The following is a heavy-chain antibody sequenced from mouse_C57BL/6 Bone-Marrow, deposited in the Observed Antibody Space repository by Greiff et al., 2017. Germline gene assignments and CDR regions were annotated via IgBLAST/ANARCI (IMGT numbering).Heavy chain of an antibody. CDR3: TTHSGPFAY. J-gene: IGHJ3*01. Sequence: EVQLQQSGAELVRPGASVKLSCTASGFNIKDDYMHWVKQRPEQGLEWIGWIDPENGDTEYASKFQGKATITADTSSTTAYLQRSSLTSEDTAVYYCTTHSGPFAYWGQGTLVTVSA. CDR1: GFNIKDDY. CDR2: IDPENGDT. D-gene: IGHD3-2*02. V-gene: IGHV14-4*01.